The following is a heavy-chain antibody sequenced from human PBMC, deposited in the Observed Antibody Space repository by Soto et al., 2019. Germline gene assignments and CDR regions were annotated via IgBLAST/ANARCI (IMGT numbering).Heavy chain of an antibody. V-gene: IGHV3-7*01. CDR1: GFTFSSYW. Sequence: EVQLVESGGGLVQPGGSLRLSCAASGFTFSSYWMSWVRQAPGKGLEWVANIKQDGSEKYYVDSVKGRFTISRDNAKKSLYLKMNSQRGEDTAVYYCARYQGLANWDYFDYWGQGTLVTVSS. CDR3: ARYQGLANWDYFDY. J-gene: IGHJ4*02. CDR2: IKQDGSEK. D-gene: IGHD6-19*01.